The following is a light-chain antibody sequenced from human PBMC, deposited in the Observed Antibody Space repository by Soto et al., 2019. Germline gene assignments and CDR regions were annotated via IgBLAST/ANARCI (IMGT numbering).Light chain of an antibody. CDR1: QSITRN. CDR3: QQSYATPIT. V-gene: IGKV3-15*01. J-gene: IGKJ1*01. Sequence: EILMTQSPATLSLSPGERATLSCRASQSITRNLAWYQQSTGKAPRILIYGASTRATGIPARFSGSGSGTDFTLTISSLQPEDFSTYYCQQSYATPITFGQGTKVDIK. CDR2: GAS.